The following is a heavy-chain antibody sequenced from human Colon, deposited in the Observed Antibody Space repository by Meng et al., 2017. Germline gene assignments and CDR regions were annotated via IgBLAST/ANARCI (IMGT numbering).Heavy chain of an antibody. CDR2: IWYDGSNK. Sequence: GGPRRLSWEASGFTFRTYGMHWVRQPPGKGREWVAVIWYDGSNKSYSDTVKGRFIISRDNSINTLYLQMNSLRAGETAVYYCARLRGWKDYDGLAGQCSYYSYYAMDVWGQGTTVTVSS. CDR3: ARLRGWKDYDGLAGQCSYYSYYAMDV. V-gene: IGHV3-33*01. D-gene: IGHD3-3*01. J-gene: IGHJ6*02. CDR1: GFTFRTYG.